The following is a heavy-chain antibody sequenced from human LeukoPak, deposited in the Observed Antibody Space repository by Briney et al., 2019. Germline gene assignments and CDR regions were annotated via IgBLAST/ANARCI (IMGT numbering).Heavy chain of an antibody. CDR2: ISGDGVST. CDR3: ARESGKFDY. Sequence: GSLTVSCVASGLPIGDFAMHWVRQAPGQGLEWVSLISGDGVSTFFTDSVKGRFSISRDNSKNSLFLEMSGLRTEDTAMYYCARESGKFDYWGQGTLVTVSS. V-gene: IGHV3-43*02. CDR1: GLPIGDFA. J-gene: IGHJ4*02.